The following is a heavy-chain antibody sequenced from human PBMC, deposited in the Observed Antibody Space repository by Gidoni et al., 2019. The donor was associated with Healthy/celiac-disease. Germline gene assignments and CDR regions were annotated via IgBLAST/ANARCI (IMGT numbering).Heavy chain of an antibody. CDR3: AKELYYDSSGLGPFDY. V-gene: IGHV3-30*18. CDR1: GFTFSSYG. D-gene: IGHD3-22*01. Sequence: QVQLVESGGGVVQPGRSLRLSCAASGFTFSSYGMHWVRQAPGKGLEWVAVISYDGSNKYYADSVKGRFTISRDNSKNTLYLKMNSLRAEDTAVYYCAKELYYDSSGLGPFDYWGQGTLVTVSS. J-gene: IGHJ4*02. CDR2: ISYDGSNK.